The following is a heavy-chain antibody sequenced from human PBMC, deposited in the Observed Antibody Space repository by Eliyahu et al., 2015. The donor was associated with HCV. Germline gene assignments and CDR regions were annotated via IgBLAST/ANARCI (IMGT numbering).Heavy chain of an antibody. J-gene: IGHJ4*02. CDR1: P. CDR2: ISGTGGST. Sequence: PMSWVHQAPGKGLEWVSGISGTGGSTYYADSVKGRFTITRDNAENTVFLEMNSLRAEDTAVYYCARDRSGSYFPPYYFDSWGQGTLVNVSS. V-gene: IGHV3-23*01. D-gene: IGHD3-10*01. CDR3: ARDRSGSYFPPYYFDS.